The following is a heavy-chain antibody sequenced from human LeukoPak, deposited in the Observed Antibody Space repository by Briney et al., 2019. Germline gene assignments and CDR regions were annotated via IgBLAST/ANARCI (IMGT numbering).Heavy chain of an antibody. D-gene: IGHD3-9*01. CDR1: GGSISSGGYY. J-gene: IGHJ3*02. Sequence: SETLSLTCTVSGGSISSGGYYWSWIRQHPGKGLEWIGYIYYSGSTYYNPSLKSRDTISVDTSKNQFSLKLSSVTAADTAVYYCARVGSDILTGYGAFDIWGQGTMVTVSS. CDR3: ARVGSDILTGYGAFDI. CDR2: IYYSGST. V-gene: IGHV4-31*03.